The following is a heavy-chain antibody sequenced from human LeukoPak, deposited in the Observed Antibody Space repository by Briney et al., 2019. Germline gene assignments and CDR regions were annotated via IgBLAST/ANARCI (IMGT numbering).Heavy chain of an antibody. D-gene: IGHD1-26*01. CDR1: GFTFSTNA. V-gene: IGHV3-23*01. CDR2: ISGSGAST. CDR3: AKDVGKWESLHFFDY. Sequence: GGSLRLSCLTSGFTFSTNAMSWVRQAPGKGLEWISGISGSGASTYYADSVSGRFTISRDNSRNTLYLQMNSLRGDDTAVYYCAKDVGKWESLHFFDYWGQGTLVTVSS. J-gene: IGHJ4*02.